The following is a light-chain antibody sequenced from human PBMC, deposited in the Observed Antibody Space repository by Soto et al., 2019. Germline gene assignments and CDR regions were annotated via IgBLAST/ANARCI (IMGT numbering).Light chain of an antibody. CDR2: DVS. J-gene: IGLJ1*01. CDR1: SSDVGGYNY. V-gene: IGLV2-14*01. CDR3: SSYTSSSTPYV. Sequence: QSVLTQPASVSGSPGQSITISCIGTSSDVGGYNYVSWYQLHPGKAPKLMIYDVSNRPSGVSNRFSGSKSDNTASLTISGLQAEDEADYYCSSYTSSSTPYVFGTGTKVTVL.